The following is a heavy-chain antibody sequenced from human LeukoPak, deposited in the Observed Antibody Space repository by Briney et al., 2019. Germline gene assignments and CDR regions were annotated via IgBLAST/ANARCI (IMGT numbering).Heavy chain of an antibody. CDR2: ISYDGSNK. CDR3: ARDSSGWSRNY. CDR1: GFTFSSYG. Sequence: PGGSLRLSCAASGFTFSSYGMHWVRQAPGKGLEWVAVISYDGSNKYYADSVKGRFTISRDNSKNTLYLQMNSLRAEDTAVYYCARDSSGWSRNYWGQGTLVTVSS. J-gene: IGHJ4*02. V-gene: IGHV3-30*03. D-gene: IGHD6-19*01.